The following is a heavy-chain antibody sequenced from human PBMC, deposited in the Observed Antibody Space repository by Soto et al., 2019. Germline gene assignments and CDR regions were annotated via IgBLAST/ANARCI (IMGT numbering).Heavy chain of an antibody. CDR2: INHSGST. D-gene: IGHD1-26*01. J-gene: IGHJ4*02. V-gene: IGHV4-34*01. CDR1: DGSFIGYY. Sequence: SETLSLTGAFYDGSFIGYYWGWIRQPPGKGLEWIGDINHSGSTNYNPSLKSGVTISGDTAKNQLSLRLSSVTAEDTAVYYCSMWVVVKNFDTWDQETLVTLSS. CDR3: SMWVVVKNFDT.